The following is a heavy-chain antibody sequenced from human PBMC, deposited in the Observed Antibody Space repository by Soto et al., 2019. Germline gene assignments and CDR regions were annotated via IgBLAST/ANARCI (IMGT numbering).Heavy chain of an antibody. CDR2: VTPYKADT. Sequence: GASVKVSCKASGYTLTNYGVTWVQQAPGQGLEWLGRVTPYKADTNSAQNLQGRVTMATDTSTNTAYLELRSLRSDDTAVYFCATDGPSNSGNLYAFDIWGQGTMVTVSS. J-gene: IGHJ3*02. D-gene: IGHD5-12*01. CDR3: ATDGPSNSGNLYAFDI. CDR1: GYTLTNYG. V-gene: IGHV1-18*04.